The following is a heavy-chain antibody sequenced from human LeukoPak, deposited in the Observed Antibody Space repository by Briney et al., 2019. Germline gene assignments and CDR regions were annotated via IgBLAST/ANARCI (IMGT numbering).Heavy chain of an antibody. D-gene: IGHD3-22*01. V-gene: IGHV4-39*01. Sequence: SETLSLTCTVSGGSISSSSYYWGWIRQPPGKGLEWIGSIYYSGSTYYNPSLKSRVTISVDTSKNQFSLKLSSVTAADTAVYYCARRTDVGDSSGYYYDDYFDYWGQGTLVTVSS. J-gene: IGHJ4*02. CDR3: ARRTDVGDSSGYYYDDYFDY. CDR2: IYYSGST. CDR1: GGSISSSSYY.